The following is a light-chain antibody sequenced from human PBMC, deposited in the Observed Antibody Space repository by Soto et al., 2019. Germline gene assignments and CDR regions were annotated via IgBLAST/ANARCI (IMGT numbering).Light chain of an antibody. CDR2: DVN. Sequence: QSALIQPPSVSGSPGQSVTISCTGTSSDVGGYDYVSWYQPHPGTVPKPMLYDVNKQPSGVPDRFSGSKSGNTASLTISGLQAEDEADYYCCSYAGRDTLYVFGSGTKVTVL. CDR1: SSDVGGYDY. J-gene: IGLJ1*01. CDR3: CSYAGRDTLYV. V-gene: IGLV2-11*01.